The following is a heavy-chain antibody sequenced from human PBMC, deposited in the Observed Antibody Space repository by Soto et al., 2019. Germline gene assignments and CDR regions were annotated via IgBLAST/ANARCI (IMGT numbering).Heavy chain of an antibody. CDR3: AREGVAAPGALDY. Sequence: SVKVSCKASGGTFSSYAISWVRQAPGQGLEWMGGIIPIFGTANYAQKFQGRVTITADKSTSTAYMVLSSLRSEDTAVYYCAREGVAAPGALDYWGQGTLVTVSS. D-gene: IGHD6-19*01. CDR2: IIPIFGTA. J-gene: IGHJ4*02. CDR1: GGTFSSYA. V-gene: IGHV1-69*06.